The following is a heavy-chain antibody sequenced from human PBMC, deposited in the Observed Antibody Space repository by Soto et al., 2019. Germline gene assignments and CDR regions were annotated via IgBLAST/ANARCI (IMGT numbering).Heavy chain of an antibody. Sequence: GGSLRLSCTASGFTFGDYAMSWFRQAPGKGLEWGGFIRSKAYGGTTEYAASVKGRFTISRDDSKSIAYLQMNSLKTEDTAVYYCTRDSKLALYYYDSSGYYSNWFDPWGQGTLVTVSS. CDR2: IRSKAYGGTT. CDR3: TRDSKLALYYYDSSGYYSNWFDP. CDR1: GFTFGDYA. V-gene: IGHV3-49*03. J-gene: IGHJ5*02. D-gene: IGHD3-22*01.